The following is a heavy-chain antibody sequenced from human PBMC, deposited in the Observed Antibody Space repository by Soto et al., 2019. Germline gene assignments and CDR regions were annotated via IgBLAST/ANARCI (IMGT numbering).Heavy chain of an antibody. V-gene: IGHV4-59*13. CDR3: AIAQSFEFPNWFDS. J-gene: IGHJ5*01. Sequence: SETLSLTCTVTGGSISTYYWSWIRQPPGKGLEWIGHIYYTGNTNYNPSLKSRVTISVDTSTNRFSLRLRSVSAADTAVYYCAIAQSFEFPNWFDSWCQGTLVTVSS. D-gene: IGHD3-10*01. CDR2: IYYTGNT. CDR1: GGSISTYY.